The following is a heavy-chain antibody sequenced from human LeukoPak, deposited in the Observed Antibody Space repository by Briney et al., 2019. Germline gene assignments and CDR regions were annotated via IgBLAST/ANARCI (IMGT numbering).Heavy chain of an antibody. CDR3: ARGLGTIAAAGTEYFQH. CDR1: GGSISSGGYY. CDR2: IYYSGST. Sequence: SQTLSLTCTVSGGSISSGGYYWSWIRQHPGKGLVWIGYIYYSGSTYYNPSLKSRVTISVDKSKNQFSLKLSSVTAADTAVYYCARGLGTIAAAGTEYFQHWGQGTLVTVSS. D-gene: IGHD6-13*01. J-gene: IGHJ1*01. V-gene: IGHV4-31*03.